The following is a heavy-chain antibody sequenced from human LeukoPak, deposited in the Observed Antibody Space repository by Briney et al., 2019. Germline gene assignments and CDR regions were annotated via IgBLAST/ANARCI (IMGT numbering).Heavy chain of an antibody. CDR2: IYTSGST. V-gene: IGHV4-4*09. Sequence: PETLSLTCTVSGGSISSYYWSWIRQPPGKGLEWIGDIYTSGSTNYNPSLKSRVTISVDTSNNQFSLKLRFVTAADTAVYYCARQGWNYDAFDIWGQGTMCTVSS. J-gene: IGHJ3*02. CDR1: GGSISSYY. CDR3: ARQGWNYDAFDI. D-gene: IGHD1-7*01.